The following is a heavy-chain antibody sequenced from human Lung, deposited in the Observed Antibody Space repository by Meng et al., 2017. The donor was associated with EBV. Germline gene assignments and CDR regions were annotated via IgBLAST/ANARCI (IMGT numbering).Heavy chain of an antibody. CDR1: GDSIGNGYF. V-gene: IGHV4-30-4*01. Sequence: QLTLQESGPGLVKPSQPLSLTCTLSGDSIGNGYFWSWIRQPPGKGLEWIGYIYNVGATYYNPSLRSRVSISVDMSMTRFSLKLTSVTAADTAMYYCARDRGYLYPSDFWGRGTLVTVSS. D-gene: IGHD5-18*01. J-gene: IGHJ4*02. CDR2: IYNVGAT. CDR3: ARDRGYLYPSDF.